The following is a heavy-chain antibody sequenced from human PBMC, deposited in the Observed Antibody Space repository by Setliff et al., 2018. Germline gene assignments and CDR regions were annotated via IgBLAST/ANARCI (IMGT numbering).Heavy chain of an antibody. Sequence: ASVKVSCKASGGTFGDYGITWVRQAPGQGLEWMGGIILIFDRTKYAQKFQGRVTITADKSTSTAYMELSSLKSEDTAVYYCVRAAGSLTSDEYFHHWGQGTLVTVSS. J-gene: IGHJ1*01. CDR2: IILIFDRT. CDR1: GGTFGDYG. D-gene: IGHD6-25*01. CDR3: VRAAGSLTSDEYFHH. V-gene: IGHV1-69*06.